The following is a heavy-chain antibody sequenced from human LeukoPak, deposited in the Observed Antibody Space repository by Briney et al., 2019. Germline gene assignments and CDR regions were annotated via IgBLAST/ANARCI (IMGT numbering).Heavy chain of an antibody. CDR1: GGSFSGYY. J-gene: IGHJ6*03. Sequence: SETLSLTCAVYGGSFSGYYWSWIRQPPGKGLEWIGEINHSGSTNYNPSLKSRVTISVDTSKNQFSLKLSSVTAADTAVYYCARAISLLSYYSMDVWGKGTTVTVSS. CDR2: INHSGST. D-gene: IGHD2-15*01. V-gene: IGHV4-34*01. CDR3: ARAISLLSYYSMDV.